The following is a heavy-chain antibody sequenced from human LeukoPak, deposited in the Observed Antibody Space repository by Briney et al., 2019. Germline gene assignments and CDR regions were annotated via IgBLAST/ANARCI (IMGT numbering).Heavy chain of an antibody. J-gene: IGHJ4*02. Sequence: GASVEVSCKASGGTFSSYAISWVRQAPGQGLEWVGGIIPIFGTANYAQKFQGRVTITADESTSTAYMELSSLRSEDTAVYYCARVRYQLLYGYFDYWGQGTLVTVSS. V-gene: IGHV1-69*13. CDR2: IIPIFGTA. CDR1: GGTFSSYA. D-gene: IGHD2-2*02. CDR3: ARVRYQLLYGYFDY.